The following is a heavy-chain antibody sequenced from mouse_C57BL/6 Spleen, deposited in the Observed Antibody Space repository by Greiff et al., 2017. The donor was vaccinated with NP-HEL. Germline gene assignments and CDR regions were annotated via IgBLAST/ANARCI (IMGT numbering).Heavy chain of an antibody. D-gene: IGHD2-4*01. CDR1: GYTFTSYW. CDR2: IHPNSGST. V-gene: IGHV1-64*01. J-gene: IGHJ1*03. CDR3: ARSGWGYDYDEGYFDV. Sequence: QVHVKQSGAELVKPGASVKLSCKASGYTFTSYWMHWVKQRPGQGLEWIGMIHPNSGSTNYNEKFKSKATLTVDKSSSTAYMQLSSLTSEDSAVYYCARSGWGYDYDEGYFDVWGTGTTVTVSS.